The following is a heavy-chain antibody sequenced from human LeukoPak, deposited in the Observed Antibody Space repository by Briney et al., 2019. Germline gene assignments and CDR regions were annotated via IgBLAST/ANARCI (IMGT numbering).Heavy chain of an antibody. CDR3: ARANTNNDAFDI. CDR1: GGSLSLYY. Sequence: SEPLSLTCSVWGGSLSLYYWSWLRQPPGKGLVWVGNIYYSGSTNDNPSLKTRVTISVDTSKNQISLQMSSVTAADTAVYYCARANTNNDAFDIWGRGTLVTVSS. J-gene: IGHJ3*02. V-gene: IGHV4-59*01. CDR2: IYYSGST. D-gene: IGHD3-16*01.